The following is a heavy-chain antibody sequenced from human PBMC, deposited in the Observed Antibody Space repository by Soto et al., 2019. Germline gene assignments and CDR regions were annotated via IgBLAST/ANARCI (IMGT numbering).Heavy chain of an antibody. V-gene: IGHV4-39*07. Sequence: SETLSLTCTVSGGSISSSSYYWGWIRQPPGKGLEWIGSIYYSGSAYYSPSLKSRDTISVDTYKNQFSLKLSTVTAADTAVYYCARVFGARGYFDYWGQGTLVTVSS. CDR1: GGSISSSSYY. CDR2: IYYSGSA. CDR3: ARVFGARGYFDY. D-gene: IGHD3-3*01. J-gene: IGHJ4*02.